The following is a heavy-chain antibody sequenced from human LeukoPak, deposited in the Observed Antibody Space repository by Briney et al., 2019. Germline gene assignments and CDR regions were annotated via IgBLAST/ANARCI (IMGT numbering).Heavy chain of an antibody. D-gene: IGHD5-18*01. V-gene: IGHV3-43*02. Sequence: PGGSLRLSCAASGFTFSTYAMSWVRQAPGKGLEWVSLISGDGGSTYYVDSVKGRFTISRDNSKNSLYLQMNSLRTEDTALYYCAKDRGGCSYAADYWGQGTLVTVSS. CDR2: ISGDGGST. CDR1: GFTFSTYA. J-gene: IGHJ4*02. CDR3: AKDRGGCSYAADY.